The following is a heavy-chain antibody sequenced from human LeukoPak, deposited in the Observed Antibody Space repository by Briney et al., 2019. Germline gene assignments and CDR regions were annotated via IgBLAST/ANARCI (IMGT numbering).Heavy chain of an antibody. D-gene: IGHD3-10*01. J-gene: IGHJ5*02. CDR2: ISSDGTTT. CDR1: AFTFSRYW. Sequence: PGGSLRLSCAASAFTFSRYWMHWVRQTPGEGLAWVSRISSDGTTTTYADSVKGRFTISRDNARNTLYLQMNSLRAEDTAVYYCARLAYDSGSLSWGQGALVTVSS. V-gene: IGHV3-74*01. CDR3: ARLAYDSGSLS.